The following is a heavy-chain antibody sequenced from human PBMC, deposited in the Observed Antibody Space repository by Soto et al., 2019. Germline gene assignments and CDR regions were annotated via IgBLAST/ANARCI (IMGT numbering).Heavy chain of an antibody. Sequence: GGSLRLSCAASGFTFSSYAMHWVRQAPGKGLEWVAVISYDGSNKYYADSVKGRFTISRDNSKNTLYLQMNSLRAEDTAVYYCARTLYDFWSGYRLGAMDVWGQGTTVTVSS. J-gene: IGHJ6*02. CDR3: ARTLYDFWSGYRLGAMDV. V-gene: IGHV3-30-3*01. D-gene: IGHD3-3*01. CDR2: ISYDGSNK. CDR1: GFTFSSYA.